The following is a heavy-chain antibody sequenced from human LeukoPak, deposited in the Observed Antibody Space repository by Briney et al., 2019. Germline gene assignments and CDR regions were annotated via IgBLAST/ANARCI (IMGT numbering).Heavy chain of an antibody. D-gene: IGHD5-12*01. Sequence: KPSETLSLTCTVSGGSISSYYWSWIRQPAGKGLEWIGRIYTSGSTNYNPSLKSRVTISVDTSKNQFSLELSSVTAADTAVYYCARDSGLRTVSLGNYYYYMDVWGKGTTVTISS. CDR3: ARDSGLRTVSLGNYYYYMDV. CDR2: IYTSGST. CDR1: GGSISSYY. J-gene: IGHJ6*03. V-gene: IGHV4-4*07.